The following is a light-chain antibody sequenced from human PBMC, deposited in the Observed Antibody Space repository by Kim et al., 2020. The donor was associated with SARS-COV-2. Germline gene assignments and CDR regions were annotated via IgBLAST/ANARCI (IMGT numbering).Light chain of an antibody. J-gene: IGLJ2*01. Sequence: VSPGQTASIACSGDKLGDKYACWYQQKPGPSPVLVIYQDSKRPSGIPERFSGSNSGNTATLTISGTQAMDEADYYCQAWDSSTVVFGGGTKLTVL. CDR2: QDS. CDR1: KLGDKY. V-gene: IGLV3-1*01. CDR3: QAWDSSTVV.